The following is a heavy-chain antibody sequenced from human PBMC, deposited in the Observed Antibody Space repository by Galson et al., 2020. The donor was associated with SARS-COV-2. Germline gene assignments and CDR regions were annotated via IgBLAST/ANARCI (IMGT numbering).Heavy chain of an antibody. CDR2: ISYDGSNK. D-gene: IGHD3-3*01. Sequence: TGGSLRLSCAASGFTFSSSAMHWVRQAPGKGMERVAVISYDGSNKNYADSGKGRLTIPRDNSKNTLDLQMNSLRAEDTAVYYCARDLTIFGVVIHDNAFDIWGQGTMVTVSS. CDR1: GFTFSSSA. V-gene: IGHV3-30-3*01. CDR3: ARDLTIFGVVIHDNAFDI. J-gene: IGHJ3*02.